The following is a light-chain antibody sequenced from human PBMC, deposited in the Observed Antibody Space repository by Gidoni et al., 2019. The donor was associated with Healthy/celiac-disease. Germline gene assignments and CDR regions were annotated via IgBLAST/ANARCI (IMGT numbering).Light chain of an antibody. CDR3: QSYDSSLSGSV. CDR1: SSNIGAGYD. J-gene: IGLJ3*02. Sequence: QSVLTHPPSVSGAPGQRVTISCTGSSSNIGAGYDVHWYQQLPGTAPKRLIYGNSNRPAGVTDRFSGSKAGTSASLAITGLQAEDEADYYCQSYDSSLSGSVFGGGTKLTVL. CDR2: GNS. V-gene: IGLV1-40*01.